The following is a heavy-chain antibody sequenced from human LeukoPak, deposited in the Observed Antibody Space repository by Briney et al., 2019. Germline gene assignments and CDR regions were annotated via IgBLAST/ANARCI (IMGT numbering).Heavy chain of an antibody. CDR1: GFTFSSYS. V-gene: IGHV3-21*01. CDR3: ARGNYADCSGGSCYSGGDY. J-gene: IGHJ4*02. D-gene: IGHD2-15*01. CDR2: ISSSSSYI. Sequence: GVSLRLSCAASGFTFSSYSMNWVRQAPGKGLEWVSSISSSSSYIYYADSVKGRFTIYRDNAKNSLYLQMNSLRAEDTAVYYCARGNYADCSGGSCYSGGDYWGQGTLVTVSS.